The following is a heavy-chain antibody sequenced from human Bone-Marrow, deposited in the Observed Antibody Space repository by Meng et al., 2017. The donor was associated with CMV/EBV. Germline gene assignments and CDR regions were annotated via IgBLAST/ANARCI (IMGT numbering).Heavy chain of an antibody. CDR2: IYYSGST. CDR1: GGSISSSSYY. D-gene: IGHD3-3*01. V-gene: IGHV4-39*07. Sequence: QLQLQESGPGLVKPSETLSLTCTVSGGSISSSSYYWGWIRQPPGKGLEWIGSIYYSGSTYYNPSLKSRVTISVDTSKNQFSLKLSSVAAADTAVYYCATTFYDFWSSHFDYWGQGTLVTVSS. CDR3: ATTFYDFWSSHFDY. J-gene: IGHJ4*02.